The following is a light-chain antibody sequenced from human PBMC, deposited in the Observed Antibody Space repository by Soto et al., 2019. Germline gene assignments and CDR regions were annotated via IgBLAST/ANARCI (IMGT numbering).Light chain of an antibody. J-gene: IGLJ2*01. CDR1: RSDVGGYNY. CDR3: SSYTGSSTYVV. CDR2: DVN. V-gene: IGLV2-14*01. Sequence: QSALTQPAYVSGSRGQSITISCTGTRSDVGGYNYVSWYQQHPGKAPKLMIYDVNNRPSGVSNRFSGSKSGNTASLTISGLQAEDEADYYCSSYTGSSTYVVFGGGTKLTAL.